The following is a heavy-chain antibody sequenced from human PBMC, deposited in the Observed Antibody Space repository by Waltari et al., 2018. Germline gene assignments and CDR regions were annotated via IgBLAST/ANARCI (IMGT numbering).Heavy chain of an antibody. D-gene: IGHD3-10*01. CDR3: ARGNPYGSRERWFGP. CDR2: MHHSGST. V-gene: IGHV4-59*01. J-gene: IGHJ5*02. Sequence: QVQLQESGPGLVKPSETLSLACTVSGGSIGNYHWAWMRQSPGRGLEWIGDMHHSGSTNYNPSVKSRVTMSLDTSKNQFSLKLTSVTAADTAVYYWARGNPYGSRERWFGPWGQGIQVTVSS. CDR1: GGSIGNYH.